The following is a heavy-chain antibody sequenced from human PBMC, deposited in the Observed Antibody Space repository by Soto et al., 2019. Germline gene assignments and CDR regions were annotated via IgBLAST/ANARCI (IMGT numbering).Heavy chain of an antibody. D-gene: IGHD5-18*01. CDR3: ARDTAMALPDA. Sequence: QVQLVQSGVEVKKPGASVKVSCKASGYTFTSYGISWVRQAPGQGLEWMGWISAYNGNTKYEEKLQGRVTMTTDTSTSTAYLELRSLRSDDTAVYYCARDTAMALPDAWGQGTLVTVSS. CDR1: GYTFTSYG. V-gene: IGHV1-18*01. J-gene: IGHJ4*02. CDR2: ISAYNGNT.